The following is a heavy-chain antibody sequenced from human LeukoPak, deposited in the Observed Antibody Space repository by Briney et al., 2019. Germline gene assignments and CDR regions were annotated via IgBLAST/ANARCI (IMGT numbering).Heavy chain of an antibody. CDR1: RFTLSPYG. D-gene: IGHD2-15*01. J-gene: IGHJ2*01. Sequence: TGGSLRLSCAASRFTLSPYGIHWVRRAPGKGLEWVAVISNDGINIYYGDSVKGRFTISRDNSKNTLYLQMNSLRAEDTAVYYCASMGYCSGGSCYSGRDWYFDLWGRGTLVTVSS. V-gene: IGHV3-30*03. CDR2: ISNDGINI. CDR3: ASMGYCSGGSCYSGRDWYFDL.